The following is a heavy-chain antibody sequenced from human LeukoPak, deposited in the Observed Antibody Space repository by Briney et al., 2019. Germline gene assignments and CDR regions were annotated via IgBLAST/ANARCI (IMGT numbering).Heavy chain of an antibody. J-gene: IGHJ6*03. V-gene: IGHV1-18*01. Sequence: ASVKVSCKASGYIFTSYGISWVRQAPGQGLEWMGWIIAYNGNTNYAQKLQGRVTMTTDTSTSTAYKELRSLRSEDTAVYYCARGGIAVAGTLLTSYYYFYMDVWGKGTTVTVSS. CDR2: IIAYNGNT. CDR3: ARGGIAVAGTLLTSYYYFYMDV. CDR1: GYIFTSYG. D-gene: IGHD6-19*01.